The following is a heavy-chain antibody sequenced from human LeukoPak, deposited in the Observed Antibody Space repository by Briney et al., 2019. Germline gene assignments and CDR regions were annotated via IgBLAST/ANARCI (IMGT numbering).Heavy chain of an antibody. Sequence: GGSLRLSCAASGFTFSSYAMSWVRQAPGKGLEWVSAISGSGGSTYYADSVRGRFTISRDNSKNTLYLQMNSLRAEDTAVYYCAKDLRVAVGRGYFEYWGQGTLVTVSS. D-gene: IGHD6-19*01. CDR1: GFTFSSYA. CDR2: ISGSGGST. J-gene: IGHJ4*02. CDR3: AKDLRVAVGRGYFEY. V-gene: IGHV3-23*01.